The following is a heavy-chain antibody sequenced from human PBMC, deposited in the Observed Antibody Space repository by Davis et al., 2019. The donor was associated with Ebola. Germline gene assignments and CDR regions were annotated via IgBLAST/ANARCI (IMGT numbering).Heavy chain of an antibody. CDR1: GFTFSSYS. J-gene: IGHJ4*02. Sequence: PGGSLRLSCAASGFTFSSYSMNWVRQAPGKGLEWVSYISSSSSTIYYADSVKGRFTISRDNAKNSLYLQMNSLRDEDTAVYYCARVRPTYYYDSSGYYSLYYFDYWGQGTLVTVSS. D-gene: IGHD3-22*01. CDR3: ARVRPTYYYDSSGYYSLYYFDY. V-gene: IGHV3-48*02. CDR2: ISSSSSTI.